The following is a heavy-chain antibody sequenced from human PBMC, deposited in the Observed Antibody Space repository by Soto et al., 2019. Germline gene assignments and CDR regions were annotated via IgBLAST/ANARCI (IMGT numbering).Heavy chain of an antibody. CDR2: IIPIFDTT. Sequence: QVQLVQSGAEVKKPGSSVKVSCKASGGTFSSYAISWVRQAPGQGLEWMGGIIPIFDTTNYAQKFQDRVTITADESTSTAYMELSSLRFEDTAVYYCARAGDGYPLGWFDPWGQRTLVTVSS. V-gene: IGHV1-69*01. D-gene: IGHD5-12*01. CDR3: ARAGDGYPLGWFDP. J-gene: IGHJ5*02. CDR1: GGTFSSYA.